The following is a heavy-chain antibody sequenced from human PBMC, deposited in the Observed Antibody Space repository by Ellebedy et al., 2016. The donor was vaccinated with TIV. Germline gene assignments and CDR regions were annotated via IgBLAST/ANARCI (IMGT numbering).Heavy chain of an antibody. CDR3: AGAVGAPLAFDY. V-gene: IGHV3-53*01. CDR1: GFTFSIYA. CDR2: IYSGGST. J-gene: IGHJ4*02. D-gene: IGHD1-26*01. Sequence: GESLKISCAASGFTFSIYATSWVRQAPGKGLEWVSVIYSGGSTYYADSVKGRFTISRDNSKNTLYLQMNSLRAEDTAVYYCAGAVGAPLAFDYWGQGALVTVSS.